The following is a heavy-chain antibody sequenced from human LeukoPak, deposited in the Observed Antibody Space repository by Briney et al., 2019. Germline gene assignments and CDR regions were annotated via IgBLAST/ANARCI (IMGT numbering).Heavy chain of an antibody. V-gene: IGHV1-2*04. J-gene: IGHJ4*02. CDR2: INPNSGGT. CDR1: GYTFTGYY. D-gene: IGHD3-16*01. CDR3: AKVQHGWGVLFDY. Sequence: ASVKVSCKASGYTFTGYYMHWVRQAPGQGLEWMGWINPNSGGTNYAQKFQGWVTMTRDTSISTAYMELSRLRSDDTAVYYCAKVQHGWGVLFDYWGQGTLVTVSS.